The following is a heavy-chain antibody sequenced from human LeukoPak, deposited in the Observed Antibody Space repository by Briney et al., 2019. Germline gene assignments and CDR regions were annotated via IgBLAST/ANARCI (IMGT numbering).Heavy chain of an antibody. CDR3: ARRSYDSSGYYYMDV. Sequence: SETLSLTCTVSGGSISSYYWSWIRQPPGKGLEWIGYIYYSGRTNYNPSLKSRVTISVDTSKNQFSLKLSSVTAADTAVYYCARRSYDSSGYYYMDVWGKGTTVTISS. V-gene: IGHV4-59*01. CDR1: GGSISSYY. D-gene: IGHD3-22*01. J-gene: IGHJ6*03. CDR2: IYYSGRT.